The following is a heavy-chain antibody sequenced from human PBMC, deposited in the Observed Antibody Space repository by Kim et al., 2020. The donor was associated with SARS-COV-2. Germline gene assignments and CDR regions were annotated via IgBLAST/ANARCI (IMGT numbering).Heavy chain of an antibody. CDR3: AKASRSSISGHYYAMDV. D-gene: IGHD6-19*01. CDR2: VSYDGSDK. J-gene: IGHJ6*01. V-gene: IGHV3-33*06. Sequence: GSLRLSCAASGFTFSSYGMNWLRQVPGKGLEWVAHVSYDGSDKYYADSVKGRFTISKDFSRKTLYLQMNSLRAGDTALYYCAKASRSSISGHYYAMDVW. CDR1: GFTFSSYG.